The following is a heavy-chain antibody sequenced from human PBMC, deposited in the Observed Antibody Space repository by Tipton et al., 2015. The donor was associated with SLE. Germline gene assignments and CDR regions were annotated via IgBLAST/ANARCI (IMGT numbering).Heavy chain of an antibody. D-gene: IGHD3-22*01. CDR1: GFTFSSYG. Sequence: SLRLSCAASGFTFSSYGMHWVRQAPGKGLEWVAFIRYDGSNKYYADSVKGRFTISRDNSKNTLYLQMNSLRAEDTAVYYCARGFIYYDSSGYNNWFDPWGQGTLVTVSS. J-gene: IGHJ5*02. V-gene: IGHV3-30*02. CDR3: ARGFIYYDSSGYNNWFDP. CDR2: IRYDGSNK.